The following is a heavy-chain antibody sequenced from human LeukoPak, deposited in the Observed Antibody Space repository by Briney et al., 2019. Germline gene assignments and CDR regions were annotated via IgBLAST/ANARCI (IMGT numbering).Heavy chain of an antibody. CDR1: GGSINGYY. J-gene: IGHJ3*02. CDR3: ARVVPFLGICI. V-gene: IGHV4-59*01. D-gene: IGHD2/OR15-2a*01. Sequence: SETLSFTCTVSGGSINGYYWSWIRQPPGKGLEWIGNIYYSGSTNYNPSLKSRVTISVDTSKNQFSLKLSSVTAADTAGYYCARVVPFLGICIWGQGTMVTVSS. CDR2: IYYSGST.